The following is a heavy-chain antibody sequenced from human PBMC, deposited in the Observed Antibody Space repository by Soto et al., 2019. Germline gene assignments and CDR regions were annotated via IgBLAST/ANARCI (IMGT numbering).Heavy chain of an antibody. Sequence: XGSLTLFCAASGFTFSSYAMSWVRQAPGKGLEWVSAISGSGGSTYYADSVKGRFTISRDNSKNTLYLQMNSLRAEDTAVYYCAKEGYAGIQIFGVVIMTGMDVCGQRTTVTVSS. CDR1: GFTFSSYA. CDR2: ISGSGGST. J-gene: IGHJ6*02. CDR3: AKEGYAGIQIFGVVIMTGMDV. D-gene: IGHD3-3*01. V-gene: IGHV3-23*01.